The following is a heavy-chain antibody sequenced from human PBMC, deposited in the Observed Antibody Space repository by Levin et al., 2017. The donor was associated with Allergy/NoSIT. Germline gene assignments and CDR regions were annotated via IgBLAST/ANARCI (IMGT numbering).Heavy chain of an antibody. CDR1: GGSFSTFG. CDR2: IIPIFATT. CDR3: ARPWTGSHYAGDI. Sequence: SVKVSCKASGGSFSTFGISWVRQAPGQGLEWVGGIIPIFATTNYAQRFQGRVTITADESTTTVYMELSSLAPDDTAVYYCARPWTGSHYAGDIWGQGTLVTVSS. D-gene: IGHD4-23*01. J-gene: IGHJ4*02. V-gene: IGHV1-69*13.